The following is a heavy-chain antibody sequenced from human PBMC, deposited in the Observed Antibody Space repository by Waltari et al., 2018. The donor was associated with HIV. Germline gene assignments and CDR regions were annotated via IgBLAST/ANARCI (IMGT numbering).Heavy chain of an antibody. CDR1: GYTFSAYG. Sequence: QIQLVQSGAEVKKPGASVKVSCKDSGYTFSAYGISWVRQAPGQGLEWMGWISGLSEERRNYAQKFQGRVTLSTDTSTTTAYMELRSLRSDDTAIYYCARGSLLRNWLDPWGQGTLVTVSS. D-gene: IGHD3-22*01. CDR3: ARGSLLRNWLDP. CDR2: ISGLSEERR. V-gene: IGHV1-18*01. J-gene: IGHJ5*02.